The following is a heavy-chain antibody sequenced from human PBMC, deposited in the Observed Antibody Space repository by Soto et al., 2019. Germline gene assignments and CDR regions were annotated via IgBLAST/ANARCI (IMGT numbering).Heavy chain of an antibody. J-gene: IGHJ4*02. CDR1: GGTFSSYA. V-gene: IGHV1-69*01. CDR3: ARSGDGYSPDY. Sequence: QVQLVQSGAEVKKPGSSVKVSCKSSGGTFSSYAISWVRQAPGQGLAGMGGIIPIFCTANNAQKFQVRVTFTADESPSNAYMELSSLSPEDTAVYYCARSGDGYSPDYWGQGTLVTVSS. CDR2: IIPIFCTA. D-gene: IGHD2-15*01.